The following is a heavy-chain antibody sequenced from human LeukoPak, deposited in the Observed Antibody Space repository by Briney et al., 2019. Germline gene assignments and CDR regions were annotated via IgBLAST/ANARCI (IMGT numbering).Heavy chain of an antibody. CDR2: ISGSGGST. J-gene: IGHJ4*02. CDR3: AKDIFGVLSSGWYDYFDY. D-gene: IGHD6-19*01. CDR1: GFTFSSYA. Sequence: GGSLRLSSAASGFTFSSYAMSWVRQAPGKGLEWVSAISGSGGSTYYADSVKGRFTISRDNSKNTLYLQMNSLRAEDTAVYYCAKDIFGVLSSGWYDYFDYWGQGTLVTVSS. V-gene: IGHV3-23*01.